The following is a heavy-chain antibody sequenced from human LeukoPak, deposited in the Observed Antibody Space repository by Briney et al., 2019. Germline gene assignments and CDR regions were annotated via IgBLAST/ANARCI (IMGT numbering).Heavy chain of an antibody. V-gene: IGHV4-39*07. CDR1: GGSISSSSYY. D-gene: IGHD6-19*01. J-gene: IGHJ4*02. CDR2: IYYSGST. Sequence: SETLSLTCTVSGGSISSSSYYWGWIRQPPGKGLEWIGSIYYSGSTNYNPSLKSRVTISVETSKNQFSLRLSSVTAADTAVYYCARESGSGWGYYFDYWGQGTLVTVSS. CDR3: ARESGSGWGYYFDY.